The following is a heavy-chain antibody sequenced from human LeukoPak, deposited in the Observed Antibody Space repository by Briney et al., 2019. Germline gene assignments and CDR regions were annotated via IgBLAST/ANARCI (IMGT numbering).Heavy chain of an antibody. Sequence: SQTLSLTCTVSGGSISSGSYYWSWIRQPAGKGLEWIGRIYTSGSTNYNPSLKSRVTISVDTSKTHFSLKLRSVTAADTAVYYCARRENWFDPWGQGTLVPVSS. CDR3: ARRENWFDP. J-gene: IGHJ5*02. CDR1: GGSISSGSYY. CDR2: IYTSGST. D-gene: IGHD1-26*01. V-gene: IGHV4-61*02.